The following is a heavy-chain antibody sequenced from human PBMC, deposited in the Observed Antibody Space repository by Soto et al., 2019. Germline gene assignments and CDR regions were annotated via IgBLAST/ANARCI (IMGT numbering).Heavy chain of an antibody. CDR1: GYTLTELS. D-gene: IGHD3-10*01. CDR2: FDPEDGET. J-gene: IGHJ4*02. Sequence: ASVKVSCKVSGYTLTELSMHWVRQAPGKGLEWMGGFDPEDGETIYAQKFQGRVTMTEDTSTDTAYMELSSLRSEDTAVYYCATHPGYYYGSGSYYNFDYWGQGTLVTVSS. CDR3: ATHPGYYYGSGSYYNFDY. V-gene: IGHV1-24*01.